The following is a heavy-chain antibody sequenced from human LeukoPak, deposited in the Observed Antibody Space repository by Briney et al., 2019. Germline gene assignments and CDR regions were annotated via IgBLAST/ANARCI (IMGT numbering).Heavy chain of an antibody. Sequence: ASVKVSCKASGYTFTSYYMHWVRQAPGQGLEWMGIINPSGGSTSYAQKFQGRVTMTRYTSTSTGSLELSSLRSEDTAVYYCAREGAVTRGEGYFDYWGQGTLVTVSS. D-gene: IGHD4-17*01. J-gene: IGHJ4*02. CDR1: GYTFTSYY. CDR2: INPSGGST. V-gene: IGHV1-46*01. CDR3: AREGAVTRGEGYFDY.